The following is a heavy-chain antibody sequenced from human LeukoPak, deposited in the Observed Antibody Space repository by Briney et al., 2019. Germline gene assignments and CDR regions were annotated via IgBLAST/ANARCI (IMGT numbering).Heavy chain of an antibody. D-gene: IGHD3-10*01. Sequence: PGRSLRLSCAASGFTFSNSAMNWVRQAPGKGLEWVAVISYDGNNKYYSDSVKGRFTISRDNSKNTLYLQMNSLRAEDTAVYYCAKDMYYRGSGSYFNVDYWGQGTLVTVSS. CDR1: GFTFSNSA. V-gene: IGHV3-30*18. CDR2: ISYDGNNK. J-gene: IGHJ4*02. CDR3: AKDMYYRGSGSYFNVDY.